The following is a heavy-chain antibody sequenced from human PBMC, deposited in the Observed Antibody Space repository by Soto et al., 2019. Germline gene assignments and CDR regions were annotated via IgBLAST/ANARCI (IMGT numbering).Heavy chain of an antibody. Sequence: QVQLQQWGAGLLKPSETLSLTCAVYGGSFSGYYWSWIRQPPGKGLEWIGEINHSGSTNYNPSLKSRVNISVDTYKNQFSLKLSSVTAADTAVYYCARAHPPLGYFSGGSCHLFSYWGQGTLVTVSS. CDR2: INHSGST. CDR1: GGSFSGYY. V-gene: IGHV4-34*01. J-gene: IGHJ4*02. D-gene: IGHD2-15*01. CDR3: ARAHPPLGYFSGGSCHLFSY.